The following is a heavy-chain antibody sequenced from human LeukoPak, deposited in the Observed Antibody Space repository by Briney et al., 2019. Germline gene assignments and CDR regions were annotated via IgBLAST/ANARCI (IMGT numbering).Heavy chain of an antibody. D-gene: IGHD2-2*01. CDR2: IYHSGST. CDR3: ARAGGVVVPAANNWFDP. J-gene: IGHJ5*02. Sequence: PSETLSLTCTVSGYSISSGYYWGWIRQPPGKGLEWIGIIYHSGSTYYNPSLKSRVTISVDTSKNQFSLKLSSVTAADAAVYYCARAGGVVVPAANNWFDPWGQGTLVTVSS. V-gene: IGHV4-38-2*02. CDR1: GYSISSGYY.